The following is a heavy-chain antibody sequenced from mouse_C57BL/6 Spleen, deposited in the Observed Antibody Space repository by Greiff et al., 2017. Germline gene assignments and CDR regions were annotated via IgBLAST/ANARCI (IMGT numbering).Heavy chain of an antibody. CDR1: GFTFTDYY. V-gene: IGHV7-3*01. D-gene: IGHD1-1*01. Sequence: EVKLVESGGGLVQPGGSLSLSCAASGFTFTDYYMSWVRQPPGKALEWLGFIRNKANGYTTEYSASVKGRFTISRDNSQSILYLQMNALRAEDSATYYCARYNYGSTHYFDYWGQGTTLTVSS. J-gene: IGHJ2*01. CDR2: IRNKANGYTT. CDR3: ARYNYGSTHYFDY.